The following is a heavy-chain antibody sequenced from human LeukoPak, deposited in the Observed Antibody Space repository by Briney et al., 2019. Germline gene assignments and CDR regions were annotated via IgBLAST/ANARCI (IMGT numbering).Heavy chain of an antibody. Sequence: ASVKVSCKASGYTFTGYYMHWVRQAPGQGLEWMGWINPNSGGTNYAQKFQGRVTMTRDTSISTAYMELSRLRSDDTAMYYCARGSFYYGSGSFDYWGQGTLVTVSS. CDR2: INPNSGGT. J-gene: IGHJ4*02. V-gene: IGHV1-2*02. CDR3: ARGSFYYGSGSFDY. CDR1: GYTFTGYY. D-gene: IGHD3-10*01.